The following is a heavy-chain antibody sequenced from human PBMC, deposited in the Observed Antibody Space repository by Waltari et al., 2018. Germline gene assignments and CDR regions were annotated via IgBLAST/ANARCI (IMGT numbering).Heavy chain of an antibody. J-gene: IGHJ4*02. CDR2: INHSGST. V-gene: IGHV4-34*01. Sequence: QVQLQQWGAGLLKPSETLSLTCAVYGGSFSGYYWSWIRQPPGKGLEWIGEINHSGSTNYNPSLKSRVTISVDTSKNQFSLKLSSVTAADTAVYYCVYERPNVLRFLEWLSVWGQGTLVTVSS. D-gene: IGHD3-3*01. CDR1: GGSFSGYY. CDR3: VYERPNVLRFLEWLSV.